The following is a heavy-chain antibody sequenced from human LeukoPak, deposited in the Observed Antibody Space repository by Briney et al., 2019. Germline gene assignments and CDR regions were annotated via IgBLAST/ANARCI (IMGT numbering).Heavy chain of an antibody. CDR1: GGTFSTYT. D-gene: IGHD2-2*02. CDR2: IITTLGIA. CDR3: AREYPRAFDI. V-gene: IGHV1-69*04. Sequence: SVKVSCKASGGTFSTYTMIWVRQARGQGLEWMGRIITTLGIANYAQKFQGRVTITADKSTSTAYMELSNLRSEDTAMYFCAREYPRAFDIWGQGTMVTVSS. J-gene: IGHJ3*02.